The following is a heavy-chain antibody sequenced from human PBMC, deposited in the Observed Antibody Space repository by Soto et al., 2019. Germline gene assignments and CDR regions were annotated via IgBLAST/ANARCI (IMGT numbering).Heavy chain of an antibody. V-gene: IGHV4-59*08. Sequence: SETLSLTCIVSGDSISNYYWTWIRQPPGKGLEWIGYIYYSGTTNYNPSLKSRVTISVDTSKNQFSLKLSSVTAADTAVYYCARQLITWGQGSLVTVSS. CDR2: IYYSGTT. J-gene: IGHJ1*01. CDR3: ARQLIT. CDR1: GDSISNYY.